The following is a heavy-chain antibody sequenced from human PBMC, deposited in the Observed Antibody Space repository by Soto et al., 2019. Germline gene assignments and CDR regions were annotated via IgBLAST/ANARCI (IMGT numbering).Heavy chain of an antibody. Sequence: QVQLVQSGAEVKKPGASVKVSCKASGYTFTSYGISWVRQAPGQGLEWMGWISAYNGNTNYAQKLQGRVTMTTDTSTSTAYMELRSLRSDDTAVYYCARVPHTFIYGEPSYGADYWCQGTLVTVSS. J-gene: IGHJ4*02. CDR1: GYTFTSYG. CDR2: ISAYNGNT. CDR3: ARVPHTFIYGEPSYGADY. D-gene: IGHD4-17*01. V-gene: IGHV1-18*01.